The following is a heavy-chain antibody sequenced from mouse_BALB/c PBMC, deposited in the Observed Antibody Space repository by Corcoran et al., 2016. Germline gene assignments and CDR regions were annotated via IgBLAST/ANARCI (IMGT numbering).Heavy chain of an antibody. Sequence: EVQLQQSGAELVKPGASVKLSCTASGFNIKDTYMHWVKQRPEQGLEWIGRIDPANGNTKYDPKFQGKATITAYTSSNTADLQLSSLTSEDTAVDYCANWDWYFDVGGAGTTVTVSS. D-gene: IGHD4-1*01. V-gene: IGHV14-3*02. J-gene: IGHJ1*01. CDR3: ANWDWYFDV. CDR2: IDPANGNT. CDR1: GFNIKDTY.